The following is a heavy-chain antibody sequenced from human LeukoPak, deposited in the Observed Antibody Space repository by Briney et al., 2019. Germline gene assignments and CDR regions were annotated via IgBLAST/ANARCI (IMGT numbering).Heavy chain of an antibody. D-gene: IGHD3-10*01. J-gene: IGHJ6*03. CDR2: ISSSGGST. V-gene: IGHV3-23*01. Sequence: GGSLRLSCAASGFTFSSHGMSWVRQAPGKGLEWVSAISSSGGSTYYADSVKGRFTISRDNAKNSLYLQMNSLRAEDTVLYHCAREHGSSLLWFGENYYYMDVWGKGTTVTTSS. CDR1: GFTFSSHG. CDR3: AREHGSSLLWFGENYYYMDV.